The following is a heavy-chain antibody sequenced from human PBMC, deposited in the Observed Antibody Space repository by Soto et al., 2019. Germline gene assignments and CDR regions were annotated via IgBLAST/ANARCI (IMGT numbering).Heavy chain of an antibody. V-gene: IGHV4-31*03. CDR2: IYDSGRT. Sequence: QVQLQESGPGLVQPSQTLSLTCTVSGASIGSGSYYWSWIRQYPGEGLVWVGHIYDSGRTYYNPSLESRVSISIDTSKNECSLTLTSVTAADTAVYYCARLTTIITGAFDDWGLGPVVTFSS. CDR3: ARLTTIITGAFDD. D-gene: IGHD7-27*01. CDR1: GASIGSGSYY. J-gene: IGHJ4*02.